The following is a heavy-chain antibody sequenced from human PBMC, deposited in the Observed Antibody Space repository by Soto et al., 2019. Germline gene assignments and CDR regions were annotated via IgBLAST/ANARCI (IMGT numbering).Heavy chain of an antibody. CDR2: IYWDDDK. Sequence: KSGPTLVNPTQTLTLTCTFSGFSLSTSDVGVGWIRQPPGKALEWLAIIYWDDDKRYSPSLKSRLTITKDTSKNQVVLTVTNMDPVDTATYYCAHSKYSRSSFDYWGQGTLVTSP. CDR1: GFSLSTSDVG. CDR3: AHSKYSRSSFDY. J-gene: IGHJ4*02. V-gene: IGHV2-5*02. D-gene: IGHD6-6*01.